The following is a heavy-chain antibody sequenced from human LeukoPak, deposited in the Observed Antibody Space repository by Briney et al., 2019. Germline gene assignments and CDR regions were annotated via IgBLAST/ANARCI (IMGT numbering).Heavy chain of an antibody. CDR1: GYTLTELS. D-gene: IGHD2-2*01. CDR3: ATRTEVPATRSYGMDV. J-gene: IGHJ6*02. Sequence: ASVKVSCKVSGYTLTELSMHWVRQAPGKGLEWMGGFDPEDGETMYAQKFQGGVTMTEDTSTDTAYMELSSLRSEDTAVYYCATRTEVPATRSYGMDVWGQGTTVTVSS. CDR2: FDPEDGET. V-gene: IGHV1-24*01.